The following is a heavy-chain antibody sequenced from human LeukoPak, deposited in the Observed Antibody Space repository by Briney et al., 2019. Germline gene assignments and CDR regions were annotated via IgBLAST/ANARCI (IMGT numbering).Heavy chain of an antibody. CDR3: ARQYFDWLPYPPPLDY. CDR1: GYTFTSYG. Sequence: ASVKVSCKASGYTFTSYGISWVRQAPGQGLEWMGWISAYNGNTNYAQKLQGRVTMTTDTSTSTAYMELRSLRSDDTAVYYCARQYFDWLPYPPPLDYWGQGTLVTVSS. D-gene: IGHD3-9*01. J-gene: IGHJ4*02. CDR2: ISAYNGNT. V-gene: IGHV1-18*01.